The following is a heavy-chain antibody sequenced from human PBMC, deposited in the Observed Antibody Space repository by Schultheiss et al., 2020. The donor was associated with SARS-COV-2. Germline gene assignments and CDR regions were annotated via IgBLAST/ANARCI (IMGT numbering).Heavy chain of an antibody. V-gene: IGHV3-48*01. CDR3: ARGLSVTDY. CDR1: GFTFDDYA. Sequence: GGSLRLSCAASGFTFDDYAMHWVRQAPGKGLEWVSYISSSGSTIYYADSVKGRFTISRHNSKNKLYLQMNSLRAEDTAVYYCARGLSVTDYWGQGTLVTVSS. D-gene: IGHD4-23*01. J-gene: IGHJ4*02. CDR2: ISSSGSTI.